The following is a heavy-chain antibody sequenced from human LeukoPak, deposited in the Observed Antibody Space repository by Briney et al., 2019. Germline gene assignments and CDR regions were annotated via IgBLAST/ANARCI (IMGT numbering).Heavy chain of an antibody. CDR1: GFTVSNTW. CDR3: TTFADFWSAFFLAH. J-gene: IGHJ4*02. D-gene: IGHD3-3*01. Sequence: GGSLRLSRAASGFTVSNTWMSWVRLAPGKGLEWVGRIKSRSDGGTAEYAAPVKGRFTISRDDSKNTLNLEMSSLRTEDTAVYYCTTFADFWSAFFLAHWREGTLVTVSS. CDR2: IKSRSDGGTA. V-gene: IGHV3-15*01.